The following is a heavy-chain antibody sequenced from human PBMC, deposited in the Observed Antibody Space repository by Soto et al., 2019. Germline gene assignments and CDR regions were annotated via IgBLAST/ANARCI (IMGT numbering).Heavy chain of an antibody. CDR2: IKPDGSAT. D-gene: IGHD2-21*02. CDR1: GFTFGSYW. V-gene: IGHV3-7*01. J-gene: IGHJ4*02. Sequence: EVQLVESGGGLVQPGGSVRLSCAVSGFTFGSYWMNWVRLIPGKGLEWVAYIKPDGSATYYVDSVKGRFTISRDNAKNSLYLQMNSLRVEDTSVYYCARAGYCGPGCYYYFDYWGQGTLVTVSS. CDR3: ARAGYCGPGCYYYFDY.